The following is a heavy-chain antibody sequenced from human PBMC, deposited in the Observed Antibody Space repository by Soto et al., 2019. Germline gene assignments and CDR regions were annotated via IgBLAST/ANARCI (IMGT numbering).Heavy chain of an antibody. CDR2: IYYSGSS. J-gene: IGHJ5*02. CDR1: GGSITSYY. CDR3: ARVVDNLFDP. Sequence: QVQLQESGPGLVKPSETLSLTCTVSGGSITSYYWSWIRQPPGKGLEWIVKIYYSGSSNYNPSLKSRVSMSVSTSRNQFSLKLTSLTAADTAVYYCARVVDNLFDPWGQGTLVTVSS. V-gene: IGHV4-59*01. D-gene: IGHD3-10*01.